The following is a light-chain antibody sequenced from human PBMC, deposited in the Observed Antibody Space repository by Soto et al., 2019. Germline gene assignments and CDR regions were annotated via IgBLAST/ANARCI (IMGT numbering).Light chain of an antibody. V-gene: IGLV2-14*01. CDR3: SSYTSGGYV. J-gene: IGLJ1*01. CDR1: SSDVGGYNY. CDR2: DVS. Sequence: QSALTQPASVSGSPGQSITISCTGTSSDVGGYNYVSWYRQHPGKAPKLMIYDVSNRPSGVSNRFSGSKSGNTASLTISGLQAEDEADYYCSSYTSGGYVFGTGTKLTV.